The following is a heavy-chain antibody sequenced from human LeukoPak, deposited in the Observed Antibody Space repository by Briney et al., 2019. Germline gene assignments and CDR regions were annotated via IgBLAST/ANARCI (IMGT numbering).Heavy chain of an antibody. Sequence: ASVKVSCKASGYTFTGYYMHWVRQAPGQGLEWMGWINPNSGGTNYAQKFQGRVTMTRDTSISTAYMELSRLRSDDTAVYYCARDARGRWDYGSGANWFDPWGQGTLVTVSS. D-gene: IGHD3-10*01. CDR2: INPNSGGT. CDR3: ARDARGRWDYGSGANWFDP. J-gene: IGHJ5*02. CDR1: GYTFTGYY. V-gene: IGHV1-2*02.